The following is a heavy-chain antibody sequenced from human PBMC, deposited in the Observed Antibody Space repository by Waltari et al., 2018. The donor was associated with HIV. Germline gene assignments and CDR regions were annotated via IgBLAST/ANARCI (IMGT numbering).Heavy chain of an antibody. V-gene: IGHV3-7*01. D-gene: IGHD2-8*01. CDR1: GFTFSSYW. CDR3: ARGYCTNGVCYRGAFDY. Sequence: EVQLVESGGGLVQPGGSLRLSCAASGFTFSSYWMSWVRQAPGKGLEWVANIKQDGSEKYYVDSVKGRFTISRDNAKNSLYLQMNSLRAEDTAVYYCARGYCTNGVCYRGAFDYWGQGTLVTVSS. CDR2: IKQDGSEK. J-gene: IGHJ4*02.